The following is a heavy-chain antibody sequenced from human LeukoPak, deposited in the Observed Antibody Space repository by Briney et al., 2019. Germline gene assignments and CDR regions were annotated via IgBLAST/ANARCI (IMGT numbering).Heavy chain of an antibody. CDR1: GFTFSSYS. CDR2: ISSSSSYI. Sequence: GGSLRLPCAASGFTFSSYSMNWVRQAPGKGLEWVSSISSSSSYIYYADSVKGRFTISRDNAKNSLYLQMNSLRAEDTAVYYCAKDLGGSQYLVFDYWGQGTLVTVSS. J-gene: IGHJ4*02. V-gene: IGHV3-21*04. CDR3: AKDLGGSQYLVFDY. D-gene: IGHD1-26*01.